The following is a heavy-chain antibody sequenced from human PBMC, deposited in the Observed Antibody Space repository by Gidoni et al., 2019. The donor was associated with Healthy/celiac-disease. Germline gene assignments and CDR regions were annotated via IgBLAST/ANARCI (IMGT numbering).Heavy chain of an antibody. J-gene: IGHJ4*02. D-gene: IGHD6-13*01. CDR3: AKDQGPIAAAGTTFRY. CDR1: GFTFSSSA. V-gene: IGHV3-23*01. CDR2: ISGSGGST. Sequence: EVQLLESGGGLVQPGGSLRLSCAASGFTFSSSAMSWVRQAPGKGLEWVAAISGSGGSTYYADSVKGRFTISRDNSKNTLYLQMNSLRAEDTAVYYCAKDQGPIAAAGTTFRYWGQGTLVTVSS.